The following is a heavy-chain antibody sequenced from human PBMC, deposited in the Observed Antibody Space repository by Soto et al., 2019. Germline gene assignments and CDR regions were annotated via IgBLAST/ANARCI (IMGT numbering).Heavy chain of an antibody. CDR3: ARAPHTYYYGSGSYLNYYYYMDV. CDR2: INHSGST. Sequence: SETLSLTCAVYGGSFSGYYWSWIRQPPGKGLEWIGEINHSGSTNYNPSLKSRVTISVDTSKNQFSLKLSSVTAADTAVYYCARAPHTYYYGSGSYLNYYYYMDVWGKGTTVTVSS. J-gene: IGHJ6*03. CDR1: GGSFSGYY. D-gene: IGHD3-10*01. V-gene: IGHV4-34*01.